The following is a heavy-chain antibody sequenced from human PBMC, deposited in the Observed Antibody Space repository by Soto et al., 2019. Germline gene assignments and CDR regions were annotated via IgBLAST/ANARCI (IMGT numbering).Heavy chain of an antibody. J-gene: IGHJ6*02. Sequence: QVQLVQSGAEVKKPGSSVKVSCKASGGTFSSYAISWVRQAPGQGREWMGGIIPIFGTANYAQKFQGRVTITADESTSTAYMELSSLGSEDTAVYYCARDSSVNDYVWGSYRRPVYYYGMDVWGQGTTVTVSS. CDR1: GGTFSSYA. CDR2: IIPIFGTA. V-gene: IGHV1-69*12. CDR3: ARDSSVNDYVWGSYRRPVYYYGMDV. D-gene: IGHD3-16*02.